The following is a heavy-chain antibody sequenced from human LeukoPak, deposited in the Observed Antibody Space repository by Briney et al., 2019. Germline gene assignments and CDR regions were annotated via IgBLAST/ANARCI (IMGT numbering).Heavy chain of an antibody. CDR2: IYYSGNT. D-gene: IGHD6-13*01. CDR1: GYSISSGFY. CDR3: ARGTKQQLAP. Sequence: SETLSLTCAVSGYSISSGFYWAWIRQPPGKGLEWLGIIYYSGNTYYNPSLKSRLTISVDTSKNQFSLKLSSVTAADTAVYYCARGTKQQLAPWGQGTLVTVSS. J-gene: IGHJ5*02. V-gene: IGHV4-38-2*01.